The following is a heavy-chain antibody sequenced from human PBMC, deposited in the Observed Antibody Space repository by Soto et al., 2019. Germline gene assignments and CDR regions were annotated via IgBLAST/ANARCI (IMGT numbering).Heavy chain of an antibody. V-gene: IGHV4-39*01. D-gene: IGHD6-13*01. Sequence: LSLTCTVSGGSISSSSYYWGWIRQPPGKGLEWIGSIYYSGSTYYNPSLKSRVTISVDTSKNQFSLKLSSVTAADTAVYYCARAAEGSSSWYRDYYYYYGMDVWGQGTTVTVSS. CDR1: GGSISSSSYY. CDR2: IYYSGST. J-gene: IGHJ6*02. CDR3: ARAAEGSSSWYRDYYYYYGMDV.